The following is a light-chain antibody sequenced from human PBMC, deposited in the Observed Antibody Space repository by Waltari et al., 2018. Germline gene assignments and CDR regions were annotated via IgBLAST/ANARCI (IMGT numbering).Light chain of an antibody. Sequence: QSALTQPASVSGSPGQSITISCTGTSSDVGSYNSVSWYQDHPGQGPKVMIYDVSNRPSGVSARFSGSKSGNTASLTISGLQAEDEADYYCSSQSSNNVVLFGGGTKLTDL. J-gene: IGLJ2*01. CDR2: DVS. CDR1: SSDVGSYNS. V-gene: IGLV2-14*03. CDR3: SSQSSNNVVL.